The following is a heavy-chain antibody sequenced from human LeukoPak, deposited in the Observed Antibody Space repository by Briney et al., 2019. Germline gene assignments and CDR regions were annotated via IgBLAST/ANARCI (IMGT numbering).Heavy chain of an antibody. D-gene: IGHD4-23*01. CDR2: INPSDDST. V-gene: IGHV1-46*01. Sequence: ASVKVSCKASGYTFTTHYMHWVRQAPGQGLEWIGIINPSDDSTSYAQKFQGRVTMTRDTSTSTVYMELTSLRSEDTAVFYYARDSGDYGGNSDYFDYWGQGTLVTVSS. J-gene: IGHJ4*02. CDR1: GYTFTTHY. CDR3: ARDSGDYGGNSDYFDY.